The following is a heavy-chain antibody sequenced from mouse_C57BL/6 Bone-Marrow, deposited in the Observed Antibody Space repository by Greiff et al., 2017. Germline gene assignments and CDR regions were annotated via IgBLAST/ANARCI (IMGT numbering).Heavy chain of an antibody. CDR3: TTAHWYCDV. V-gene: IGHV14-4*01. J-gene: IGHJ1*03. Sequence: EVQLQQSGAELVRPGASVKLSCTASGFNIKDDYLHWVKQRPEHGLEWIGWIDPENGDTAYASKFQGKATITADTASNTAYLQRSSLTSEDTAVYYCTTAHWYCDVGGTGTTGTVSS. CDR2: IDPENGDT. CDR1: GFNIKDDY.